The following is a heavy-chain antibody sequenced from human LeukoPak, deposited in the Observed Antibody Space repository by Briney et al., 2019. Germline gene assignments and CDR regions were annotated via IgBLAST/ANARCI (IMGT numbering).Heavy chain of an antibody. CDR3: ARGRGYQLLRPYYYYGMDV. Sequence: PSETPSLTCAVYGGSFSGYYWSWIRQAPGKGLEWIGEINHSGSTNYNPSLKSRVTISVDTSKNQFSLKLSSVTAADTAVYYCARGRGYQLLRPYYYYGMDVWGQGTTVTVSS. CDR2: INHSGST. CDR1: GGSFSGYY. D-gene: IGHD2-2*01. J-gene: IGHJ6*02. V-gene: IGHV4-34*01.